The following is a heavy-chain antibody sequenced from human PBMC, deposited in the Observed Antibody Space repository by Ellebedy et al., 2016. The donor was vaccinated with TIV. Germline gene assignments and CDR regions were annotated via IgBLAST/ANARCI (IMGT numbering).Heavy chain of an antibody. V-gene: IGHV3-48*01. CDR1: GFTFSTYS. D-gene: IGHD6-6*01. Sequence: GESLKISCAASGFTFSTYSMNWVRQAPGKGLEWVSYISSGSSSIYYAGSVKGRFTISRDNAKNSLYLQMNSLRAEDTAVYYCARLGSSSPYWYFDLWGRGTLVTVSS. CDR3: ARLGSSSPYWYFDL. CDR2: ISSGSSSI. J-gene: IGHJ2*01.